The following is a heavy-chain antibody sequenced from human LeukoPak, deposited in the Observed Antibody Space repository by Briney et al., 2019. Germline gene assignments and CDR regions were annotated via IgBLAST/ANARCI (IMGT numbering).Heavy chain of an antibody. Sequence: GSSVKVSCKASGGTFSSYAINWVRQAPGQGPEWMGRIIPIFGIANYAQKFQGRVTITADKSTSTAYMELSSLRSEDTAVYYCAREVVTTNRNWFDPWGQGTLVTVSS. D-gene: IGHD4-11*01. J-gene: IGHJ5*02. V-gene: IGHV1-69*04. CDR1: GGTFSSYA. CDR3: AREVVTTNRNWFDP. CDR2: IIPIFGIA.